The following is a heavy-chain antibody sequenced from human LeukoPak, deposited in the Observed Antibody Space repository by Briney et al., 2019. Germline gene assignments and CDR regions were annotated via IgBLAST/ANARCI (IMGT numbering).Heavy chain of an antibody. Sequence: GGSLRLSCGASGFTFSSYAMNWVRQAPGKGLEWVSAISGSGGSTHYADSVKGRFTISRDDSKNTLYLQMNSLRAEDTAVYYCAKGYSSGWYFFDNWGQGILVTVSS. V-gene: IGHV3-23*01. CDR3: AKGYSSGWYFFDN. D-gene: IGHD6-19*01. J-gene: IGHJ4*02. CDR2: ISGSGGST. CDR1: GFTFSSYA.